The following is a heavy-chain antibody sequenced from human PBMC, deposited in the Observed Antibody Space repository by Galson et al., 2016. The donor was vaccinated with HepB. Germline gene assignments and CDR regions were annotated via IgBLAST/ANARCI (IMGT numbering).Heavy chain of an antibody. CDR1: GYTFTTHY. V-gene: IGHV1-46*01. CDR2: LDPSGGRT. D-gene: IGHD1-26*01. CDR3: ARDRPGSYYLDY. Sequence: SVKVSCKASGYTFTTHYIHWVRQAPGQGLERMGMLDPSGGRTSHAQKFQGRVTMTRDTSTSTVYMELNNLRSEDTAVYFCARDRPGSYYLDYWGQGTLVTVSS. J-gene: IGHJ4*02.